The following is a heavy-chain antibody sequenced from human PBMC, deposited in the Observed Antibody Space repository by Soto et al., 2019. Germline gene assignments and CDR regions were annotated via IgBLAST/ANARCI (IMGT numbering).Heavy chain of an antibody. CDR1: GGSFSGYY. Sequence: PSETLSLTCAVYGGSFSGYYWSLIRQPPGKGLEWIGEINHSGSTNYNPSLKSRVTISVDTSKNQFSLKLSSVTAADTAVYYCARVGWVHCSSTSCSYYWGQGTLVTAPQ. D-gene: IGHD2-2*01. CDR2: INHSGST. CDR3: ARVGWVHCSSTSCSYY. V-gene: IGHV4-34*01. J-gene: IGHJ4*02.